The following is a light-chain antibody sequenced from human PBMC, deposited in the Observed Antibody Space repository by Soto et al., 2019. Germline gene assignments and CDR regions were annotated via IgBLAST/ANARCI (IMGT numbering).Light chain of an antibody. CDR1: QSISSW. CDR3: QHYNSYSEA. V-gene: IGKV1-5*01. CDR2: DAS. Sequence: DIQMTQSPSTLSASVAARVTITCRASQSISSWLAWYQQKPGKAPKLLIYDASSSESGVPSRFSGSGSGTEFTLTISSLQPDDFATYYCQHYNSYSEAFGQGTKVDIK. J-gene: IGKJ1*01.